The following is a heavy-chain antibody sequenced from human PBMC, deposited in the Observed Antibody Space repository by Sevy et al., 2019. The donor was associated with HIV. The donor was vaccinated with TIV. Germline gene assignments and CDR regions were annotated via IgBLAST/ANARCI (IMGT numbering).Heavy chain of an antibody. CDR2: IHSDDTT. D-gene: IGHD5-18*01. J-gene: IGHJ4*02. CDR1: GFTVNSNY. Sequence: GGSLRLSCAASGFTVNSNYMTWVRQAPGKGLEGVSVIHSDDTTYHADSVKDRFTSSRDNFKDTLYVHMSSLRAEDTAVYYCARGKSGYGYALNYWGQGTLVTVSS. CDR3: ARGKSGYGYALNY. V-gene: IGHV3-66*01.